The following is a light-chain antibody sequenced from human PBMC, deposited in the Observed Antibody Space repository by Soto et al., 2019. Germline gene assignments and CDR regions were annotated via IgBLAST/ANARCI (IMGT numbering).Light chain of an antibody. Sequence: IVLTQSPGTLSLSPGERATLSCRASQSVSSSYLAWYQQKPGQAPRLLIYGASIRATGIPDRFSGSGSGTDFTLTISRLEPEDFAVYYCQQYGSSPLTCGGGTKVEIK. V-gene: IGKV3-20*01. CDR2: GAS. J-gene: IGKJ4*01. CDR3: QQYGSSPLT. CDR1: QSVSSSY.